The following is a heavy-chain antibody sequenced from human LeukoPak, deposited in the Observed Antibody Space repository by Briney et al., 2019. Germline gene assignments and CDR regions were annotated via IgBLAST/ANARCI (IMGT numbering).Heavy chain of an antibody. CDR2: IWYDGSNK. V-gene: IGHV3-33*01. CDR3: ARDAPSYGGNSVFGY. CDR1: GFTFSSYG. J-gene: IGHJ4*02. Sequence: GRSLRLSCAASGFTFSSYGMHWVRQAPGKGLEWVAVIWYDGSNKYYADSVKGRFTISRDNSKNTLYLQMNSLRAEDTAVYYCARDAPSYGGNSVFGYWGQGTLVTVSS. D-gene: IGHD4-23*01.